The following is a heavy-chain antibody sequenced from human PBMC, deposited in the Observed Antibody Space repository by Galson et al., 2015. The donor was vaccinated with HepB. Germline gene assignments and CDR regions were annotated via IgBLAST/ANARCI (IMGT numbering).Heavy chain of an antibody. D-gene: IGHD4/OR15-4a*01. Sequence: SVKVSCKASGYTFTTNGISWVRQAPGQGLEWVGWISANSGNTQYAQKLQGRVTLTRDTSTSTAYVELRDLRSDDTATCYCARDRDYRLDYWGQGTLVTVSS. J-gene: IGHJ4*02. V-gene: IGHV1-18*04. CDR3: ARDRDYRLDY. CDR2: ISANSGNT. CDR1: GYTFTTNG.